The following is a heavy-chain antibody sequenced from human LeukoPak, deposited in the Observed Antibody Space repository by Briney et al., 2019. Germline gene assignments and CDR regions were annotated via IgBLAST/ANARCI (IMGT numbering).Heavy chain of an antibody. CDR2: IYYSGST. D-gene: IGHD3-10*01. CDR1: GGSISSYY. J-gene: IGHJ5*02. Sequence: PSETLSLTCAVSGGSISSYYWSWIRQPPGKGLEWIGYIYYSGSTNYNPSLKSRVTISVDTSKNQFSLKLSSVTAADTAVYYCAGAQLWFGEPYNWFDPWGQGTLVTVSS. V-gene: IGHV4-59*08. CDR3: AGAQLWFGEPYNWFDP.